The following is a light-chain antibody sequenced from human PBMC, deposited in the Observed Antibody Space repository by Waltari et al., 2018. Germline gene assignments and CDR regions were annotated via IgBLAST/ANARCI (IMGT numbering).Light chain of an antibody. CDR2: DVR. J-gene: IGLJ2*01. CDR1: HSDVGAYNY. Sequence: QSALTQPASVSGSPGQSITISCTGTHSDVGAYNYVSWYQQHPGKVPKVMIYDVRNRPSGVSNRFSGFKSGNTASLTISGLQAEDEADYYCSSYTTSGTVVFGGGTKVTVL. V-gene: IGLV2-14*03. CDR3: SSYTTSGTVV.